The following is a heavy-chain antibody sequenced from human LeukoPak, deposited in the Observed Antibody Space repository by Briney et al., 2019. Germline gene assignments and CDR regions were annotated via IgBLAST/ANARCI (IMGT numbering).Heavy chain of an antibody. CDR1: GFTFSSYG. J-gene: IGHJ6*03. CDR3: AKDDSSGWYLAGGVYYYMDV. CDR2: ISYDGSNK. V-gene: IGHV3-30*18. D-gene: IGHD6-19*01. Sequence: GRSLRLSCAASGFTFSSYGMHWVRQAPGKGLEWVAVISYDGSNKYYADSVKGRFTISRDNSKNTLYLQMNSLRAEDTAVYYCAKDDSSGWYLAGGVYYYMDVWGKGTTVTVSS.